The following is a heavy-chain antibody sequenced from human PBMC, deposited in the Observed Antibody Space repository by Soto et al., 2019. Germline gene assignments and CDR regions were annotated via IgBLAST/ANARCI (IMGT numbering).Heavy chain of an antibody. J-gene: IGHJ4*02. D-gene: IGHD2-8*01. CDR1: GFTFSDHY. CDR3: ATRLNFDY. CDR2: TRNKANSYTT. V-gene: IGHV3-72*01. Sequence: GGSLSLSCAASGFTFSDHYMDWVRQAPGKGLEWVGRTRNKANSYTTEYAASVKGRFTISRDDSKNSLYLQMNSLKTEDTAVYYCATRLNFDYWGQGTLVTVSS.